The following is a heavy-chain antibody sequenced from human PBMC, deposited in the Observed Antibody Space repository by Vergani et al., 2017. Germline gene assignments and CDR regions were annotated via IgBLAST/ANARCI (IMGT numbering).Heavy chain of an antibody. J-gene: IGHJ6*02. D-gene: IGHD6-19*01. CDR1: GFTFSSYA. V-gene: IGHV3-23*01. CDR2: ISGSGGST. Sequence: EVQLLESGGGLVQPGGSLRLSCAASGFTFSSYAMSWVRQAAGKGLEWVSAISGSGGSTYYADSVKGRFTISRDNSKNTLYLQMNSLRAEDTAVYYCATAGKAVDYYYGMDVWGQGTTVTVSS. CDR3: ATAGKAVDYYYGMDV.